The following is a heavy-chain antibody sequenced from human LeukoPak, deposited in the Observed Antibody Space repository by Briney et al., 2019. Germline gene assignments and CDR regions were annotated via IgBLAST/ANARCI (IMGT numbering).Heavy chain of an antibody. Sequence: GGSLRLSCAASGFTVSSNYMSWVRQAPGKGLEWVSVIYSGGSTYYADSVKGRFPISRNNSKDTLYLQMNSLRAEDTAVYYCARDLNRYGESDPWGQGTLVTVSS. J-gene: IGHJ5*02. V-gene: IGHV3-53*01. CDR3: ARDLNRYGESDP. CDR1: GFTVSSNY. D-gene: IGHD5-18*01. CDR2: IYSGGST.